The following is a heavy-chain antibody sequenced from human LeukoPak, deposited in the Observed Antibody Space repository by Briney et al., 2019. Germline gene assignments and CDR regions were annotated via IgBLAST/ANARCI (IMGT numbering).Heavy chain of an antibody. CDR2: ISSSSYM. D-gene: IGHD6-13*01. V-gene: IGHV3-21*01. Sequence: GGSLRLSCAASGFTFSIYNMNWVRQAPGKGLEWVSSISSSSYMYYADSMKGRFTISRDNAKNSLYLQMNSLRAEDTAMYYCARVRNIWSFLDSWGQGTLVTVSS. CDR1: GFTFSIYN. J-gene: IGHJ4*02. CDR3: ARVRNIWSFLDS.